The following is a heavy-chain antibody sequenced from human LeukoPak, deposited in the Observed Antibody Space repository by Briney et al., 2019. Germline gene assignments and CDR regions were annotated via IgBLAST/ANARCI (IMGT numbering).Heavy chain of an antibody. V-gene: IGHV1-18*01. D-gene: IGHD6-13*01. CDR3: VRGSSSGWYPTFASLLDY. Sequence: APVTVSFKSSGYTFTIYGISWVRQATGQGLEWMGWISAYNGNTNYAQKLQGRVTMTTDTSTSTAYMELRSLKSDDTAVYYCVRGSSSGWYPTFASLLDYWGQGNLVTVSS. CDR1: GYTFTIYG. CDR2: ISAYNGNT. J-gene: IGHJ4*02.